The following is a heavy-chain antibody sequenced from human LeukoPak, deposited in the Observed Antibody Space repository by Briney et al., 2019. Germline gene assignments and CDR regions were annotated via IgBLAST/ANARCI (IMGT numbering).Heavy chain of an antibody. CDR3: ASHRVGATAFYYFDY. D-gene: IGHD1-26*01. J-gene: IGHJ4*02. CDR2: IYYSGST. V-gene: IGHV4-39*01. CDR1: GGSISSSSYY. Sequence: SESLSLTCTVSGGSISSSSYYWGWTRHPPRNGIEWIASIYYSGSTYYNPSLKSRVTISVDTSMNQFSLKLSSVTAADTAVYYCASHRVGATAFYYFDYWGQGTLVTVSS.